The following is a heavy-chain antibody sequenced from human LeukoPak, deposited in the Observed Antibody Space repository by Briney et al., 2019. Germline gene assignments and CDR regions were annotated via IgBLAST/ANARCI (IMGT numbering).Heavy chain of an antibody. D-gene: IGHD3-22*01. CDR2: INAGNGNT. J-gene: IGHJ5*02. CDR3: ARDTYYYDSSGYYYQGNWFDP. CDR1: GYTFTSYA. Sequence: GASVKVSCKASGYTFTSYAMHWVRQAPGQRLEWMGWINAGNGNTKYSQKFQGRVTITRDTSASTAYMELSSLRSEGTAVYYCARDTYYYDSSGYYYQGNWFDPWGQGTLVTASS. V-gene: IGHV1-3*01.